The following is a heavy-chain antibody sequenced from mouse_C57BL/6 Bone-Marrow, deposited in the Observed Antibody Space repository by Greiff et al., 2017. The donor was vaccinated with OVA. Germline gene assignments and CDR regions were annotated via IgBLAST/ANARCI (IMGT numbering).Heavy chain of an antibody. CDR3: ARDRGYYYGSSAGHWYFDV. J-gene: IGHJ1*03. CDR1: GFTFSDYY. Sequence: EVKVVESEGGLVQPGSSMKLSCTASGFTFSDYYMAWVRQVPEKGLEWVANINYDGSSTYYLDSLKSRFIISRDNAKNILYLQMSSLKSEDTATYDCARDRGYYYGSSAGHWYFDVWGTGTTVTVSS. D-gene: IGHD1-1*01. CDR2: INYDGSST. V-gene: IGHV5-16*01.